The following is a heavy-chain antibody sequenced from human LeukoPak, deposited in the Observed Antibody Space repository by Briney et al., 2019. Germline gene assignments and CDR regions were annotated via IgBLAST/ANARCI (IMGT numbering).Heavy chain of an antibody. CDR1: GYSFTTYW. Sequence: PGESLKISCKGSGYSFTTYWISWVRQMPGKGLEWMGRIDPSDSYTNYSPSFQGHVTISADKSISTAYLQWSSLKASDTAMYYCARLFQDGISDYYGSGSYIPFDYWGQGTLVTVSS. CDR3: ARLFQDGISDYYGSGSYIPFDY. CDR2: IDPSDSYT. V-gene: IGHV5-10-1*01. D-gene: IGHD3-10*01. J-gene: IGHJ4*02.